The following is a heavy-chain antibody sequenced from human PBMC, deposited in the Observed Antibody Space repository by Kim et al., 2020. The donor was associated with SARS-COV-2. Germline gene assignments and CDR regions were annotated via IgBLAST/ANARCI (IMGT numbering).Heavy chain of an antibody. CDR3: AREATDYDILTGVYFDY. V-gene: IGHV1-46*01. D-gene: IGHD3-9*01. CDR1: GYTFTSYY. Sequence: SVKVSCKASGYTFTSYYMHWVRQAPGQGLEWMGIINPSGGSTSYAQKFQGRVTMTRDTSTSTVYMELSSLRSEDTAVYYCAREATDYDILTGVYFDYWGQGTLVTVSS. CDR2: INPSGGST. J-gene: IGHJ4*02.